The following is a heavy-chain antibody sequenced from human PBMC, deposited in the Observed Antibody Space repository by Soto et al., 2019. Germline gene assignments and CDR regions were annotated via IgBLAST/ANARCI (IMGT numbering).Heavy chain of an antibody. CDR3: ARDRGKLGYFDY. J-gene: IGHJ4*02. V-gene: IGHV3-33*01. Sequence: QVQLVESGGGVVQPGRSLELSCAASGFTFSGYGMHRVRQAPGKGLEWVAVIRYDGSNKYYADSVKGRLTISRDNSKNTLYLQMNSLRAEDTAVYYCARDRGKLGYFDYWGQGTLVTVSS. CDR1: GFTFSGYG. CDR2: IRYDGSNK.